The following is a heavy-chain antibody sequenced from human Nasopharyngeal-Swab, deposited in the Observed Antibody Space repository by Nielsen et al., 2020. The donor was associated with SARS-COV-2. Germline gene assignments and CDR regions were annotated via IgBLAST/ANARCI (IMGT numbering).Heavy chain of an antibody. Sequence: SETLSLTCAVYGGSFSGYYWSWIRQPPGKGLEWIGEINHSGSTNYNPSLKSRVTISRDTSKNQFSLRLTSATAADTAVYHCARGGIGSGWNWFDPWGQGTLVTVSS. D-gene: IGHD6-19*01. J-gene: IGHJ5*02. CDR3: ARGGIGSGWNWFDP. CDR1: GGSFSGYY. CDR2: INHSGST. V-gene: IGHV4-34*01.